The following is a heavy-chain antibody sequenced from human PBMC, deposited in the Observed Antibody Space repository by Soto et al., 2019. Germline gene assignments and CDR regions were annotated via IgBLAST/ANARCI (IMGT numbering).Heavy chain of an antibody. D-gene: IGHD3-10*01. CDR2: ISSSSSYI. J-gene: IGHJ4*02. CDR1: GFTFSSYS. Sequence: GGSLRLSCAASGFTFSSYSMNWVRQAPGKGLEWVSSISSSSSYIYYADSVKGRFTISRDNAKNSLYLQMNSLRAEDTAVYYCARDLPNYYGSGSPGYFDYWGQGTLVTVSS. CDR3: ARDLPNYYGSGSPGYFDY. V-gene: IGHV3-21*01.